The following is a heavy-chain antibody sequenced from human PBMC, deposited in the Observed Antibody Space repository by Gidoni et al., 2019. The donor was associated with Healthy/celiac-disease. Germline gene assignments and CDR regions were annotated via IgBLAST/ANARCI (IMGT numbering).Heavy chain of an antibody. CDR1: GGSISSYY. Sequence: QVQLQESGPGLVKPSETLSLTCTVSGGSISSYYWSWIRQPPGKGLEWIGYIYYSGSTNYNPSLKSRVTISVDTSKNQFSLKLSSVTAADTAVYYCARESSGYSSSSYYYYYYMDVWGKGTTVTVSS. J-gene: IGHJ6*03. V-gene: IGHV4-59*01. D-gene: IGHD6-6*01. CDR3: ARESSGYSSSSYYYYYYMDV. CDR2: IYYSGST.